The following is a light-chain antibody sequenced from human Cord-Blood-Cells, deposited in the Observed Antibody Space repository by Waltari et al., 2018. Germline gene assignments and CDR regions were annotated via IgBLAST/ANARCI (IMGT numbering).Light chain of an antibody. V-gene: IGLV2-23*01. Sequence: QSALTQPASVSASPGQSTTISCTGTSSDVGSYNPVSWYQQHQGKAPKLMIYEGSKRPSGVANRFSGSKSGNTDSLTISGLQAEDEADYYCCSYAGSSNVVFGGGTKLTVL. CDR1: SSDVGSYNP. CDR2: EGS. J-gene: IGLJ2*01. CDR3: CSYAGSSNVV.